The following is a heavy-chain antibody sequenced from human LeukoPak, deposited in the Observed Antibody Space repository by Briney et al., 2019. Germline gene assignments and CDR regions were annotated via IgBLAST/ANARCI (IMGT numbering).Heavy chain of an antibody. J-gene: IGHJ4*02. CDR2: FYSDGST. D-gene: IGHD2-21*02. CDR3: ARGGGGVTAMNY. Sequence: GGSLRLSCAASGFTVRSYYMSWVRQAPGKGLEWVSVFYSDGSTYYAGSVKGRFTISRDNSKNTLYLQMNSLRPEDTAVYYCARGGGGVTAMNYWGQGTLVTVSS. V-gene: IGHV3-53*01. CDR1: GFTVRSYY.